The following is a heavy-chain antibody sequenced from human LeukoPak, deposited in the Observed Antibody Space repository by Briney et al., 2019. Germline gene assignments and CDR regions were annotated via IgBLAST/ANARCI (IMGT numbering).Heavy chain of an antibody. D-gene: IGHD6-13*01. V-gene: IGHV3-30*02. CDR1: GFIFSSYG. CDR3: AKDWSPASGRGGYFDY. Sequence: QSGGSLRLSCAASGFIFSSYGVHWVRQAPGKGLEWVAFIRYDGSNKYYADSVKGRFTISRDNSKNTLYLQMNSLRAEDTAVYYCAKDWSPASGRGGYFDYWGQGTLVTVSS. J-gene: IGHJ4*02. CDR2: IRYDGSNK.